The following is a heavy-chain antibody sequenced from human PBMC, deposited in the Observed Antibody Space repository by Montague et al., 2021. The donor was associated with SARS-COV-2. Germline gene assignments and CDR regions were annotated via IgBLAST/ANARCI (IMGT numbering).Heavy chain of an antibody. CDR2: IYYSGST. V-gene: IGHV4-59*13. Sequence: SETLSLTCTVSGGSISSYYWSWIRQPPGKGLEWIGYIYYSGSTNYNPSLKSRVTISVDTSKNQFSLKLSSVTAADTAVYYCARVGVAYYDILTRYYIEGSDGFDIWGQGTMVTVSS. D-gene: IGHD3-9*01. CDR1: GGSISSYY. CDR3: ARVGVAYYDILTRYYIEGSDGFDI. J-gene: IGHJ3*02.